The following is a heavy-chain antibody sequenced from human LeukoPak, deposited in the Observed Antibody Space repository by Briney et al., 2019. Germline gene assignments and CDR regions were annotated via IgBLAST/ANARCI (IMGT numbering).Heavy chain of an antibody. CDR2: IYYSGST. Sequence: PSETLSLTCTVSGGSISDYYWNWIRQPPGKGLEWIGYIYYSGSTTYNPSLRSRVTMSVDTAKNQFSLKLRSVTAADTAVYYCARGDFCSKSNCYLRPMDVWGKGTTVTVSS. CDR3: ARGDFCSKSNCYLRPMDV. V-gene: IGHV4-59*01. D-gene: IGHD3-3*01. CDR1: GGSISDYY. J-gene: IGHJ6*03.